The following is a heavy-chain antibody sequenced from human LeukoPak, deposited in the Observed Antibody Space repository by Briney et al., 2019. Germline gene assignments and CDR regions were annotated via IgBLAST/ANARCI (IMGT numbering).Heavy chain of an antibody. D-gene: IGHD3-22*01. Sequence: GGSLRLSCAASGFTFGSYSMNWVRQAPGKGLEWVSAISRSGSNLYYADSVKGRFTISRDNAKNSLYLQMNSLRAEDTAVYYCARANYYDISGYDYWGQGTLVTVSS. J-gene: IGHJ4*02. CDR3: ARANYYDISGYDY. CDR2: ISRSGSNL. CDR1: GFTFGSYS. V-gene: IGHV3-21*01.